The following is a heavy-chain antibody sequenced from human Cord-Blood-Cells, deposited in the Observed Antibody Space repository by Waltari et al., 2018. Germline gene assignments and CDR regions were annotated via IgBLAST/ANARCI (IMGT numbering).Heavy chain of an antibody. CDR2: IYYSGST. CDR3: ARRGIKVGATVGFDP. D-gene: IGHD1-26*01. CDR1: GGSISSSSYY. Sequence: QLQLQESGPGLVKPSETLSLTRTVSGGSISSSSYYWGWIRQPPGKGLEWIGSIYYSGSTYYIPSLKSRVTISVDTSKNQFSLKLSSVTAADTAVYYCARRGIKVGATVGFDPWGQGTLVTVSS. V-gene: IGHV4-39*07. J-gene: IGHJ5*02.